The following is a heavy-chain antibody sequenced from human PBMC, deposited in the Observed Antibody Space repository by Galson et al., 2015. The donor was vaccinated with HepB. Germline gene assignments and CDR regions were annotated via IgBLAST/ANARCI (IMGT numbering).Heavy chain of an antibody. J-gene: IGHJ4*02. Sequence: SLRLSCAASGFTFRGYSMNWLRQAPGKGLEWVSSITSSSSYIYYADSVKGRFTISRDNAKNSLYLRMNSLRAEDTAVYYCARVNLREDRFDFDYWGQGTLVTVSS. V-gene: IGHV3-21*01. CDR2: ITSSSSYI. CDR3: ARVNLREDRFDFDY. CDR1: GFTFRGYS. D-gene: IGHD1-14*01.